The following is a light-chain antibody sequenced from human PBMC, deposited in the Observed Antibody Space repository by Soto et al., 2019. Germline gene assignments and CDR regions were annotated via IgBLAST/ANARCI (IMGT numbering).Light chain of an antibody. CDR3: SSYTSNTPRLI. CDR2: DVN. Sequence: QSVLTQPASMSGSPGQSITISCTGTSSDIGGYNYVSWYQHHPDKAPKLMIYDVNNRPSGVSNRFSGSKSGNTASLTISGLQAADEAAYYCSSYTSNTPRLIFGGGTKLTVL. J-gene: IGLJ2*01. CDR1: SSDIGGYNY. V-gene: IGLV2-14*03.